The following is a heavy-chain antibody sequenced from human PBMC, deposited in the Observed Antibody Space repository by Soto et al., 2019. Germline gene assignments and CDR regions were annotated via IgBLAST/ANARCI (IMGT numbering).Heavy chain of an antibody. Sequence: SETLSLTCTVSGGSISIYYWSWIRQPAGKGLEWIGRIYTSGSTNYNPSLKSRVTMSVDTSKNQFSPRLTSVTAADTAIYYCARQHCRGGGCYSGTPSYYYFGMDVWGQGTTVTVSS. CDR2: IYTSGST. J-gene: IGHJ6*02. V-gene: IGHV4-4*07. CDR1: GGSISIYY. CDR3: ARQHCRGGGCYSGTPSYYYFGMDV. D-gene: IGHD2-15*01.